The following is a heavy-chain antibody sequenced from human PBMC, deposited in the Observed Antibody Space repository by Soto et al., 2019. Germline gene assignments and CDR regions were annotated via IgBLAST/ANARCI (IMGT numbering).Heavy chain of an antibody. CDR3: ARDGSSHYFDY. J-gene: IGHJ4*02. CDR1: GFTFSSYG. V-gene: IGHV3-33*01. Sequence: GGSLRLSCAASGFTFSSYGMHWVRQAPGKGLEWVAIIWFDGSNKYYADSVKGRFTISRDNFKNTLFLQMNSLRAEDTAVYYCARDGSSHYFDYWGQGTLVTVSS. CDR2: IWFDGSNK. D-gene: IGHD6-6*01.